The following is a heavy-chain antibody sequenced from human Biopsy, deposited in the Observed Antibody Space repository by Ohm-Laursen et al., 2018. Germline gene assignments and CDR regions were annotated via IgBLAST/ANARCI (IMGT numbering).Heavy chain of an antibody. Sequence: GTLSLTCTVSGVSTSSYFWSWIRQPLGKGLEWIGYVSYSGNTKYNPSLKSRVIISADTSKNQFSLKLGSVPAADTAMYYCAAYYYDSSGYFYAFHYWGQGTLVTVSS. V-gene: IGHV4-59*08. CDR1: GVSTSSYF. CDR3: AAYYYDSSGYFYAFHY. CDR2: VSYSGNT. D-gene: IGHD3-22*01. J-gene: IGHJ4*02.